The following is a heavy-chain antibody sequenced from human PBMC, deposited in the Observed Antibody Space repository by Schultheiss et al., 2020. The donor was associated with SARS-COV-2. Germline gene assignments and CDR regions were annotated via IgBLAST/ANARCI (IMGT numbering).Heavy chain of an antibody. D-gene: IGHD2-2*01. J-gene: IGHJ6*02. V-gene: IGHV3-23*01. Sequence: GGSLRLSCAASGFTFDDYAMHWVRQAPGKGLEWVSAISGSGGSTYYADSVKGRFTISRDNSKNTLYLQMNSLRAEDTAVYYCARDSGTVVPAAIGGMDVWGQGTTVTVSS. CDR1: GFTFDDYA. CDR2: ISGSGGST. CDR3: ARDSGTVVPAAIGGMDV.